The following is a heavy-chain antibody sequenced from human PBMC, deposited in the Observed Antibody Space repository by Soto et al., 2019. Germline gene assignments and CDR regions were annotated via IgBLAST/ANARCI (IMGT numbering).Heavy chain of an antibody. J-gene: IGHJ3*02. Sequence: GESLKISCKVSGYTFTTYWIGWLQQVPGKGLEWMGIIYPSNSDTRYSPSFQGQVTISVDKSISTAYLQWSSLKASDTAMYYCARKPDGFDIWGQGTMVTVSS. CDR2: IYPSNSDT. CDR3: ARKPDGFDI. V-gene: IGHV5-51*07. CDR1: GYTFTTYW.